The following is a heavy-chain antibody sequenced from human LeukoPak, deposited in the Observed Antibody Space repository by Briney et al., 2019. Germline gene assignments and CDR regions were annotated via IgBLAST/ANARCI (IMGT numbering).Heavy chain of an antibody. D-gene: IGHD1-14*01. CDR3: AREVIGIPCYFDY. J-gene: IGHJ4*02. CDR2: IHRDDKT. V-gene: IGHV3-53*01. Sequence: GGSLRLSCAASGFIVSSCYMYWVRQAPGKGLEWVSFIHRDDKTYYADSVKGRFTMSRDNSRNTLFLQMNSLGADDTAVYYCAREVIGIPCYFDYWGQGILVTVSS. CDR1: GFIVSSCY.